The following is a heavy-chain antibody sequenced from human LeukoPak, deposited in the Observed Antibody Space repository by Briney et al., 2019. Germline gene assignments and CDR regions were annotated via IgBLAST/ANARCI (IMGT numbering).Heavy chain of an antibody. CDR3: TTAFVQGSGWAFDY. CDR2: SRSKTDGGTT. V-gene: IGHV3-15*01. D-gene: IGHD6-19*01. Sequence: TGGSLRLSCAASGLTFRNAWMSWVRQAPGKGLEWVGRSRSKTDGGTTDYAAPVKGRFTISRDDLRNTLYLQMNSLNIEDTAVYYCTTAFVQGSGWAFDYWGQGSLVTVSS. J-gene: IGHJ4*02. CDR1: GLTFRNAW.